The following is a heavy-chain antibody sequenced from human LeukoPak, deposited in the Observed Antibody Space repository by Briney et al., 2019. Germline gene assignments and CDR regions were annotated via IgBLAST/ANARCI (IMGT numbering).Heavy chain of an antibody. D-gene: IGHD2-15*01. Sequence: GGSLRLSCAASGFTFSSYAMSWVRQAPGKGLEWVSAISGSGGSTYYADSVKGRFTISRDNAKNSLYLQMNSLRAEDTAVYYCARDAIVVVVAATLDYYYGMDVWGQGTTVTVSS. V-gene: IGHV3-23*01. J-gene: IGHJ6*02. CDR2: ISGSGGST. CDR1: GFTFSSYA. CDR3: ARDAIVVVVAATLDYYYGMDV.